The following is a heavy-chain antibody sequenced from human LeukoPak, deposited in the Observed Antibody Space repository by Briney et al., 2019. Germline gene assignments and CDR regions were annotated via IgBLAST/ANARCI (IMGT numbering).Heavy chain of an antibody. V-gene: IGHV1-2*02. D-gene: IGHD5-12*01. J-gene: IGHJ4*02. CDR1: GYTFTCYY. CDR3: ARVSHSGYEDY. Sequence: ASVKVSCKASGYTFTCYYMHWVRQAPGQGLEWMGWINPNSGGTDYAQKFQGRVTMTRDTSISTAYMELSRLRSDDTAVYYCARVSHSGYEDYWGQGTLVTVSS. CDR2: INPNSGGT.